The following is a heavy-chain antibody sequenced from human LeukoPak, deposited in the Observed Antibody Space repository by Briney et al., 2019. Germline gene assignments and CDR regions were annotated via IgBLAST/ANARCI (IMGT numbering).Heavy chain of an antibody. CDR1: VYTFTSYG. Sequence: GASVTVSCKASVYTFTSYGISWVRQAPGQGREGMGWISAYNGNTNYAQKLQGRVTMTTDTSTSTTYMELRSLRSDDTAVYYCARDSAPRQPLGGGYWGQGTLVTVSS. CDR3: ARDSAPRQPLGGGY. D-gene: IGHD6-13*01. J-gene: IGHJ4*02. V-gene: IGHV1-18*01. CDR2: ISAYNGNT.